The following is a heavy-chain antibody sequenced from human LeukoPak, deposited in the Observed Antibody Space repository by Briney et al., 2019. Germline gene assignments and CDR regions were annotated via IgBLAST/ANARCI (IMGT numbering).Heavy chain of an antibody. Sequence: GGSLRLSCAASGFTVSSNYMSWVRQAPGKGLEWVSVIYSGGTTNHADSVKGRFTISRDNSKNTLYLQMNSLRAEDTAVYYCARGGYGDYEYYFDYWGQGTLVTVSS. CDR1: GFTVSSNY. V-gene: IGHV3-66*02. D-gene: IGHD4-17*01. CDR3: ARGGYGDYEYYFDY. CDR2: IYSGGTT. J-gene: IGHJ4*02.